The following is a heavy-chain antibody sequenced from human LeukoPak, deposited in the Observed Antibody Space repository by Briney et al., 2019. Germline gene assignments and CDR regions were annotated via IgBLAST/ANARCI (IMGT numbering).Heavy chain of an antibody. CDR3: AKDQFRDVVVTALSGY. CDR1: GFTFSSYG. CDR2: ISYDGSNK. D-gene: IGHD2-21*02. V-gene: IGHV3-30*18. J-gene: IGHJ4*02. Sequence: PGGSLRLSCAASGFTFSSYGMHWVRQAPGKGLEWVAVISYDGSNKYYADSVKGRFTISRDNSKNTLYLQMNSLRAEDTAVYYCAKDQFRDVVVTALSGYWGQGTLVTVSS.